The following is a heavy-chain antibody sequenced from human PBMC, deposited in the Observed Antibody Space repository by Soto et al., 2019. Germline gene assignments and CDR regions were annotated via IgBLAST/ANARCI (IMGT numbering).Heavy chain of an antibody. Sequence: QVQLVQSGAEVKKPGASVKVSCKAYGYTFTSYGISWVRQAPGQGLEWMGWISAYNGNTNYAQKLQGRVTMTTDTSTSTASTELRSLRPAATAVYSSAKTFGYSYAIASWGQGTLVTVSS. J-gene: IGHJ4*02. CDR2: ISAYNGNT. V-gene: IGHV1-18*01. D-gene: IGHD5-18*01. CDR3: AKTFGYSYAIAS. CDR1: GYTFTSYG.